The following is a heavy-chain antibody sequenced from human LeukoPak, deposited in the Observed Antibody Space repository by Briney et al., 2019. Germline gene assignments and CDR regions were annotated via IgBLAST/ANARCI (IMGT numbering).Heavy chain of an antibody. CDR1: GFTFSSYA. J-gene: IGHJ4*02. CDR3: ADGSYYDILTGYYPFDY. Sequence: GGSLRLSCVASGFTFSSYAMSWVRQAPGKGLEWVSTISGSGGSIYYADSVRGRFTVSRDNFKNTLYLQMNSLRAEDTAVYYCADGSYYDILTGYYPFDYWGQGTLVTVSS. CDR2: ISGSGGSI. V-gene: IGHV3-23*01. D-gene: IGHD3-9*01.